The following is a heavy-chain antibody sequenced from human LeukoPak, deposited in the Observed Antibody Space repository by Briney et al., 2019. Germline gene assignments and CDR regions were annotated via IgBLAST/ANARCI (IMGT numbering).Heavy chain of an antibody. J-gene: IGHJ4*02. V-gene: IGHV1-18*01. D-gene: IGHD2-15*01. CDR1: GYTFTSYG. CDR3: ARVYCSGGSCYYRLGFDY. CDR2: ISAYNGNT. Sequence: GASVKVSCKASGYTFTSYGISWVRQAPGQGLEWMGWISAYNGNTNYAQKLQGRVTMTTDTSTSTAYMELRSLRFDDTAVYYCARVYCSGGSCYYRLGFDYWGQGTLVTVSS.